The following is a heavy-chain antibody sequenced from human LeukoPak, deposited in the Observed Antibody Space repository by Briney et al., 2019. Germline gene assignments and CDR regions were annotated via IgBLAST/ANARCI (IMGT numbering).Heavy chain of an antibody. D-gene: IGHD4/OR15-4a*01. V-gene: IGHV3-30*18. Sequence: PGGSLRLFCAASGFPFSSYGMHWVRQAPGTGLEWVAVISSDGSIEYYADSVKGRFTVSRDKSKNTLYPQMNSLRAEDTAVYYCAKRGANPYYFDYWGQGTLVTVSS. CDR1: GFPFSSYG. CDR2: ISSDGSIE. CDR3: AKRGANPYYFDY. J-gene: IGHJ4*02.